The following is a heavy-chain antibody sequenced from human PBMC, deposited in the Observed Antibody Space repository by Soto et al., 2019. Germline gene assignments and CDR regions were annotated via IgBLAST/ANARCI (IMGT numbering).Heavy chain of an antibody. CDR2: ISSSSSYI. D-gene: IGHD1-26*01. CDR1: GFTFSSYS. V-gene: IGHV3-21*01. J-gene: IGHJ4*02. Sequence: GGSLRLSCAASGFTFSSYSMNWVRQAPGKGLEWVSSISSSSSYIYYADSVKGRFTISRDNAKNSLYLQMNSLRAEDTAVYYCARDWDWELPYFDYWGQGTLVTVSS. CDR3: ARDWDWELPYFDY.